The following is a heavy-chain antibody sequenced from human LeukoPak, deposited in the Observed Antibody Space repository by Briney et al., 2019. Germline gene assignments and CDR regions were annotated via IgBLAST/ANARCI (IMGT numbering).Heavy chain of an antibody. V-gene: IGHV3-21*06. CDR3: ARGRSITLLRGVAMSDGFDI. J-gene: IGHJ3*02. CDR1: GLTFSSYA. Sequence: GGSLRLSCAASGLTFSSYAMSWVRQAPGKGLEWVSFTDTSGRYVYYGDSVKGRFTISRDNAKNLLFLQMNGLRAEDTALYYCARGRSITLLRGVAMSDGFDIWGQGAMVAVSS. D-gene: IGHD3-10*01. CDR2: TDTSGRYV.